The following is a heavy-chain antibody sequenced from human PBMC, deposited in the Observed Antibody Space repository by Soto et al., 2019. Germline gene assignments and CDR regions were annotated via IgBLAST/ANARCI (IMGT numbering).Heavy chain of an antibody. D-gene: IGHD1-26*01. CDR3: TRAAIKGELLDY. CDR2: IWHDGSNK. V-gene: IGHV3-33*01. CDR1: GFTFNNYG. Sequence: PGGSLRLSCAASGFTFNNYGMHWVRQAPGKGLEWVALIWHDGSNKGYADSVKGRVTISRDNSKNTLNLQMNSLRVEDTAVYYCTRAAIKGELLDYWGQGTQVTVSS. J-gene: IGHJ4*02.